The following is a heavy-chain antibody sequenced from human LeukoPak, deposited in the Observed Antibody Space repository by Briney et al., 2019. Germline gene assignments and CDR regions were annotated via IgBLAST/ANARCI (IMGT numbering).Heavy chain of an antibody. J-gene: IGHJ4*02. Sequence: ASVKVSCKASGYTFSGFYVHWVRQAPGQGLEWMGIIKVSGGRTEYAQKFQGRVTVTRDMSTSTVYMELNNLRSEDTAVYYCAREPPASYYFDNWGQGTLVTVSS. CDR3: AREPPASYYFDN. CDR2: IKVSGGRT. CDR1: GYTFSGFY. V-gene: IGHV1-46*01.